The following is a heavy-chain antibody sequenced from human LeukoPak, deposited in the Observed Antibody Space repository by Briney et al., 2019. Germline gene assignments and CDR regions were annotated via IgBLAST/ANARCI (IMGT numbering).Heavy chain of an antibody. D-gene: IGHD6-19*01. V-gene: IGHV3-23*01. J-gene: IGHJ4*02. CDR2: ISGSGGST. CDR1: GFTFSSYA. Sequence: GGSLRLSCAVSGFTFSSYAMSWVRQAPGKGLEWVSGISGSGGSTYYADSVKGRFTISRDNSKNTLYLQMNSLRAEDTAVYYCAKVAYSGGWSPFDYWGQGTLVTVSS. CDR3: AKVAYSGGWSPFDY.